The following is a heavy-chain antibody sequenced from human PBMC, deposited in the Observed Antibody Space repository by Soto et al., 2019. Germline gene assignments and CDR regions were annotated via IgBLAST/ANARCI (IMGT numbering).Heavy chain of an antibody. Sequence: PGGSLRLSCAASGFTFSSYAMHWVRQAPGKGLEWVALISYDGSDKDYADSVKGRFTISRDNSRNTLFLQMNSLRAEDTAVYYCARDYYKYYDSSGYYRSPAVWGQRTLDTVSS. CDR1: GFTFSSYA. J-gene: IGHJ4*02. V-gene: IGHV3-30-3*01. D-gene: IGHD3-22*01. CDR2: ISYDGSDK. CDR3: ARDYYKYYDSSGYYRSPAV.